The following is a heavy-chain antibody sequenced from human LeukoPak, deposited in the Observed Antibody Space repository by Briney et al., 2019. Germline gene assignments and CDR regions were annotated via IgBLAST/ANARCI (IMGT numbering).Heavy chain of an antibody. CDR1: GFTFSDYS. Sequence: PGGSLRLSCAASGFTFSDYSMNWVRQAPGKGLGWVSSISSSTSSIYYADSVKGRFTISRDNAKNSLYLQMNSLRTEDTAVYYCARGGSGNWNAPFDYWGQGTLVTVSS. CDR2: ISSSTSSI. V-gene: IGHV3-21*01. CDR3: ARGGSGNWNAPFDY. J-gene: IGHJ4*02. D-gene: IGHD1-1*01.